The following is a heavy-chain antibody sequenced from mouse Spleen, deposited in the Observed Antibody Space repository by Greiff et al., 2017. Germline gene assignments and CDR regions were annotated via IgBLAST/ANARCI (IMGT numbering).Heavy chain of an antibody. CDR3: ARALAY. V-gene: IGHV5-9-4*01. CDR1: GFTFSSYA. J-gene: IGHJ3*01. Sequence: EVQLQESGGGLVKPGGSLKLSCAASGFTFSSYAMSWVRQSPEKRLEWVAEISSGGSYTYYPDTVTGRFTISRDNAKNTLYLEMSSLRSEDTAMYYCARALAYWGQGTLVTVSA. CDR2: ISSGGSYT.